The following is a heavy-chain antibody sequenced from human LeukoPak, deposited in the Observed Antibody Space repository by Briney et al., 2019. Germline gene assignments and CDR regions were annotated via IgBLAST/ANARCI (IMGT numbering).Heavy chain of an antibody. J-gene: IGHJ4*02. V-gene: IGHV3-49*04. D-gene: IGHD1-1*01. CDR1: GFTFGGYA. Sequence: GGSLRLSCTASGFTFGGYALNWVRQAPGKGLEWVGFIRSKAYGGTTEYAASVKDRFTISRDDSKSIAYLQMNSLKTDDTAMYYCARGVILGTTGLADYWGQGTLVTVSS. CDR3: ARGVILGTTGLADY. CDR2: IRSKAYGGTT.